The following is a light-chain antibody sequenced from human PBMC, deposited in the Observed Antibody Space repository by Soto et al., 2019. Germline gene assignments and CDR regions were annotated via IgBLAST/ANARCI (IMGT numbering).Light chain of an antibody. Sequence: PVLTQPPSVSGAPGQRVTISCTGSSSNIGAGYDVHWYQQLPGAAPKLLIHANSHRPSGVPDRFSGSRSGTSASLAITGLQGEDEADYFCQTYDSSLSGSLFGGGTKLTVL. CDR3: QTYDSSLSGSL. J-gene: IGLJ3*02. V-gene: IGLV1-40*01. CDR1: SSNIGAGYD. CDR2: ANS.